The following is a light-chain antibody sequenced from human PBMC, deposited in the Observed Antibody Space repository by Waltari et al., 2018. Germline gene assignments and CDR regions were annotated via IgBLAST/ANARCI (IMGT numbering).Light chain of an antibody. CDR3: AAWDDSLNGVV. V-gene: IGLV1-44*01. Sequence: QSVLTQPPSASGTPGQRVTISCSGSSSNIGSNPVTWYQQLPGAAPKLLVYSNNQRPSGVPARFSGSKSGTSASLAISGLQSEDEADYYCAAWDDSLNGVVFGGGTKLTVL. CDR1: SSNIGSNP. CDR2: SNN. J-gene: IGLJ2*01.